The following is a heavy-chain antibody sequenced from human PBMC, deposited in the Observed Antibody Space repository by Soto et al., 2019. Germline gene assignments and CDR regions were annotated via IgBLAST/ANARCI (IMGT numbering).Heavy chain of an antibody. V-gene: IGHV1-18*01. J-gene: IGHJ4*02. Sequence: QVQLVQSGAEVKEPGASVKISCKTSGYTFANYGVTWVRQAPGQGLEWDGCNTDYAQKFQDIVTMTRDTSMSTAYLERRSLKSDDTAVYYCARGGLHIYGGSWNYYFDYWGQGTLVTVSS. CDR3: ARGGLHIYGGSWNYYFDY. CDR1: GYTFANYG. D-gene: IGHD1-1*01. CDR2: NT.